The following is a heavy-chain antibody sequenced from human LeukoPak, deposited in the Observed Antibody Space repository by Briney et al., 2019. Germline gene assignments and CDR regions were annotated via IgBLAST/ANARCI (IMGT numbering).Heavy chain of an antibody. V-gene: IGHV1-46*01. CDR1: GYNFTSYY. D-gene: IGHD6-19*01. CDR2: INPSGGTT. CDR3: ARDVVGSVWWFDP. Sequence: ASVKVSCKASGYNFTSYYMHWVRQAPGQGLEWMGIINPSGGTTSYAQKFQGRVAMTRDTSTSTVYMELSSLRSEDTAIYYCARDVVGSVWWFDPWGQGTLVAVSS. J-gene: IGHJ5*02.